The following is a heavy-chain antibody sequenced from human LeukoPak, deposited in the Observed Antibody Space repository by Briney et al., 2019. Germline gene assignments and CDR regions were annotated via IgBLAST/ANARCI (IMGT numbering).Heavy chain of an antibody. D-gene: IGHD3-10*01. CDR1: AFTFSTYS. Sequence: GGSLRRSCAASAFTFSTYSMNWVRPAPGKGLEWSSYISSGSRIIYYADSVEGRLAISRDNAKNSLYLQMNSLRDEDTAVYYCARGRGYYTSGSYYFDYWGQGTLVTVSS. CDR2: ISSGSRII. CDR3: ARGRGYYTSGSYYFDY. J-gene: IGHJ4*02. V-gene: IGHV3-48*02.